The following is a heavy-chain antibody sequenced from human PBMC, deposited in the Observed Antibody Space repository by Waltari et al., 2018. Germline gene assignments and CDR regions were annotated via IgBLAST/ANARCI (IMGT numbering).Heavy chain of an antibody. CDR3: ARGECGGDCRAEYFQH. CDR1: GFTFSSYW. V-gene: IGHV3-7*01. CDR2: IKQDGSEK. D-gene: IGHD2-21*01. J-gene: IGHJ1*01. Sequence: EVQLVESGGGLVQPEGSLRLSCAASGFTFSSYWMSWVRQAPGKGLEWVANIKQDGSEKYYVDSVKGRFTISRDNAKNSLYLQMNSLRAEDTAVYYCARGECGGDCRAEYFQHWGQGTLVTVSS.